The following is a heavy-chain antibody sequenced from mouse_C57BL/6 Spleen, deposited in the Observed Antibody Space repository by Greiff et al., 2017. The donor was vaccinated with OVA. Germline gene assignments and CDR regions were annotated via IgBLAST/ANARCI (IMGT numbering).Heavy chain of an antibody. CDR1: GYTFTSYW. CDR2: IDPNSGGT. V-gene: IGHV1-72*01. J-gene: IGHJ1*03. Sequence: VQLQQPGAALVKPGASVTLSCTASGYTFTSYWMPWVQQRPGRGLEWIGRIDPNSGGTKYNEKVKSKATLTVDKPSSTAYMQLSSLTSEDSAVYYCARRLPPWYFDVWGTGTTVTVSS. CDR3: ARRLPPWYFDV. D-gene: IGHD5-5*01.